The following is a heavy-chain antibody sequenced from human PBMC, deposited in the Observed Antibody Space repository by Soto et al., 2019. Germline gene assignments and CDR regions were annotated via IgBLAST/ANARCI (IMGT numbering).Heavy chain of an antibody. D-gene: IGHD2-15*01. V-gene: IGHV3-23*01. J-gene: IGHJ4*02. CDR1: GFTFSSSA. CDR3: AQGSRDMRPCYFDY. Sequence: EVQVLESGGGLVQPGGSLRLSCVTSGFTFSSSAMSWVRQAPGKGLEWVSAISGSGHSTYYADSVQGRFTISRDNSKNTLSLQMDSLRAEDTAIYYCAQGSRDMRPCYFDYWGQGNLVTVSS. CDR2: ISGSGHST.